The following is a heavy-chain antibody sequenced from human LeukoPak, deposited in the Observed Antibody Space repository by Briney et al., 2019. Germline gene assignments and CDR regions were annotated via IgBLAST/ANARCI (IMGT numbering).Heavy chain of an antibody. Sequence: SETLSLTCTVSGGSISTHYWNWIRQPAGKGLEWIGRFYSSGSTYYTPSLKSRVTMSVDTSRNQFSLKLSSVTAADTAVYYCARGYYDSSGYQGEAFDIWGQGTMVTVSS. D-gene: IGHD3-22*01. CDR3: ARGYYDSSGYQGEAFDI. CDR2: FYSSGST. V-gene: IGHV4-4*07. J-gene: IGHJ3*02. CDR1: GGSISTHY.